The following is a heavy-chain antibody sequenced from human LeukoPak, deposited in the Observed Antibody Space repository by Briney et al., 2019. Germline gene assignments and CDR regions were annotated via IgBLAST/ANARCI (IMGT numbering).Heavy chain of an antibody. V-gene: IGHV4-39*07. CDR3: ARDPNSRDLKNDS. CDR2: IYNSGST. Sequence: SETLSLTCTVSGGSISSSSYYWGWIRQPPGKGLEWIGSIYNSGSTYYNPPLKSRVTISVDMSKNQFSLKLRSVTAADTAVYYCARDPNSRDLKNDSWGQGTLVTVSS. D-gene: IGHD3/OR15-3a*01. J-gene: IGHJ4*02. CDR1: GGSISSSSYY.